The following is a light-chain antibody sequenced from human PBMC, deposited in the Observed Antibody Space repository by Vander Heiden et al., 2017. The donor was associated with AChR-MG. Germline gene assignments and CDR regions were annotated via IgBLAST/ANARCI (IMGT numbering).Light chain of an antibody. V-gene: IGKV3-11*01. J-gene: IGKJ4*01. CDR3: QQRSNWPLT. Sequence: IVLTQSPATLSSSPGERATLSCRTSSTVSTYLAWYQQKPGQAPRLLIYDASNRATGIPARFSGSGSGTDFTLTISSREPEDFAVYYCQQRSNWPLTFGGRTKVEIK. CDR2: DAS. CDR1: STVSTY.